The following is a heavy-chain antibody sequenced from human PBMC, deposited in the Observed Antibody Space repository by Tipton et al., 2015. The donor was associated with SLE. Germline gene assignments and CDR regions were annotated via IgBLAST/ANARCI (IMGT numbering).Heavy chain of an antibody. J-gene: IGHJ3*02. CDR3: AREGIVVVTSAFDI. CDR2: INHSGST. V-gene: IGHV4-34*01. CDR1: GYSISSGYY. D-gene: IGHD2-21*02. Sequence: TLSLTCAVSGYSISSGYYWSWIRQPPGKGLEWIGEINHSGSTNYNPSLKSRVTISVDTSKNQFSLKLSSVTAADTAVYYCAREGIVVVTSAFDIWGQGTMVTVSS.